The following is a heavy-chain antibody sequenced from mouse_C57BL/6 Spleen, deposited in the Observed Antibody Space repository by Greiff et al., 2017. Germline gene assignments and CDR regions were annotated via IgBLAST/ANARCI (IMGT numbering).Heavy chain of an antibody. CDR2: INPSSGYT. V-gene: IGHV1-7*01. CDR1: GYTFPSYW. CDR3: SKHYDGFAY. J-gene: IGHJ3*01. D-gene: IGHD2-4*01. Sequence: VNVVESGAELAKPGASVKLSCKASGYTFPSYWMHWVKPRPGQGLEWIGYINPSSGYTKYNQKFKDKAILTAYKSSSTAYMQLSSLTYEDSAVYYCSKHYDGFAYWGQGTLVTVSA.